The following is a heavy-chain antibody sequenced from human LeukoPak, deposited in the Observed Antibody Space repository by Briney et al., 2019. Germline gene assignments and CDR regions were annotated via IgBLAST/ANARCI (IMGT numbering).Heavy chain of an antibody. J-gene: IGHJ4*02. CDR2: IYYSGST. D-gene: IGHD5-12*01. CDR1: GGSISSSSYY. V-gene: IGHV4-39*01. Sequence: SSETLSLTCTVSGGSISSSSYYWGWIRQPPGKGLEWIGSIYYSGSTHYNPSPKSRFTISVDTSKNQFSLKLSSVTAADTAVYYCARRFGYGGYFDYWGQGTLVTVSS. CDR3: ARRFGYGGYFDY.